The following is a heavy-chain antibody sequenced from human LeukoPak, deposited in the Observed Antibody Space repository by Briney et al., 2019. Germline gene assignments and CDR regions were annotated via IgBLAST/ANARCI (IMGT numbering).Heavy chain of an antibody. D-gene: IGHD3-16*01. CDR1: GFTFSSYA. Sequence: PGGSLRLSCAASGFTFSSYAMHWVRQAPGKGLEYVSAISSNGGSTYYANSVKGRFTISRDNSKNTLYLQMGSLRAEDMAVYYCAGRISSGGSYYMDVWGKGTTVTVSS. CDR2: ISSNGGST. V-gene: IGHV3-64*01. CDR3: AGRISSGGSYYMDV. J-gene: IGHJ6*03.